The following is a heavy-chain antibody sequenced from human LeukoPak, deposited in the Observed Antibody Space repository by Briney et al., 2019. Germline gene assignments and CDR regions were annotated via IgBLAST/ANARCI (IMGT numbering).Heavy chain of an antibody. V-gene: IGHV4-34*01. CDR2: INHSGST. CDR3: ARGPRMPDIVVVVAATRAFDI. J-gene: IGHJ3*02. D-gene: IGHD2-15*01. CDR1: GGSFSGYY. Sequence: SETLSLTCAVYGGSFSGYYWSWIRQPPGKGLEWIWEINHSGSTNYNLALKSRVTISVDTSKNQFSLKLSSVTAADTAVYYCARGPRMPDIVVVVAATRAFDIWGQGTMVTVSS.